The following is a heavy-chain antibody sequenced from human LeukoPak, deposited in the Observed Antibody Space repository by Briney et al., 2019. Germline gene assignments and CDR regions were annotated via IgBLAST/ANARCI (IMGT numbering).Heavy chain of an antibody. D-gene: IGHD3-22*01. Sequence: ASVKVSCKASGYTFTGYYMHWVRQAPGQGLEWMGWINPNSGGTNYAQKFQGWVTMTRDTSISTAYMELSRLRSDDTAVYYCARAYYYDSSGFSPVWSGSDYWGQGTLVTVSS. CDR2: INPNSGGT. CDR3: ARAYYYDSSGFSPVWSGSDY. V-gene: IGHV1-2*04. J-gene: IGHJ4*02. CDR1: GYTFTGYY.